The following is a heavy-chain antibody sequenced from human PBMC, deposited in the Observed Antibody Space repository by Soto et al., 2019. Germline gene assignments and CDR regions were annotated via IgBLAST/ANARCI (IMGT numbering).Heavy chain of an antibody. CDR1: GFPFSIYA. CDR3: AKDGDSINLTHYGTDG. Sequence: PEGSLRLACAASGFPFSIYAMSLVRQSPGKGLGWVSSISVSGGSTYYADSVKGRFTISRDNSKNTLYLQRNSLRAEDTAVSYCAKDGDSINLTHYGTDGSGQVNSVAVCS. CDR2: ISVSGGST. J-gene: IGHJ6*02. V-gene: IGHV3-23*01. D-gene: IGHD2-21*01.